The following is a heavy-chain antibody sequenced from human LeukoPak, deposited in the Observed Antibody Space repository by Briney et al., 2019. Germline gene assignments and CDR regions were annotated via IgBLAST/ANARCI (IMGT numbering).Heavy chain of an antibody. J-gene: IGHJ5*02. CDR1: GGSISSYY. Sequence: SETLSLTCTVSGGSISSYYWSWIRQPPGKGLEWIGYIYYGGSTNYNPSLKSRVTISVDTSKNQFSLKLSSVTAADTAVYYCASGPIQLWFSWFDPWGQGTLVTVSS. CDR3: ASGPIQLWFSWFDP. V-gene: IGHV4-59*01. D-gene: IGHD5-18*01. CDR2: IYYGGST.